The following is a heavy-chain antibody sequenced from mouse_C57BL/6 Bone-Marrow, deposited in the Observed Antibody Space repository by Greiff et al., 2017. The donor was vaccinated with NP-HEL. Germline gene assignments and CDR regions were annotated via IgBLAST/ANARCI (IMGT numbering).Heavy chain of an antibody. Sequence: EVQGVESGGDLVKPGGSLKLSCAASGFTFSSYGMSWVRQTPDKRLEWVATLSSGGSYTYYPDSVQGRFTIPSDNAKKTLYLKMSSLKSEDTAMYYCARPSYGNYEGYAMDYWGQGTSVTVSS. CDR2: LSSGGSYT. D-gene: IGHD2-1*01. J-gene: IGHJ4*01. CDR1: GFTFSSYG. CDR3: ARPSYGNYEGYAMDY. V-gene: IGHV5-6*01.